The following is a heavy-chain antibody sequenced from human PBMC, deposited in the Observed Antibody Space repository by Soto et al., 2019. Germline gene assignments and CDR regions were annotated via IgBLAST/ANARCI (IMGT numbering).Heavy chain of an antibody. CDR3: ARDLRTTSYGMDV. Sequence: PGGSLRLSCAASGFTVIINYMSWVRQAPGKGLEWVSVIYSGGSTYYADSVKGRFTISRDNSKNTLYLQMNSLRAEDTAVYYCARDLRTTSYGMDVWGQGTTVTVSS. CDR2: IYSGGST. D-gene: IGHD1-7*01. J-gene: IGHJ6*02. CDR1: GFTVIINY. V-gene: IGHV3-53*01.